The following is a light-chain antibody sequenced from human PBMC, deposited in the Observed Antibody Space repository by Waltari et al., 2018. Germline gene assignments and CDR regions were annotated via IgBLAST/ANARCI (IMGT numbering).Light chain of an antibody. CDR3: MQALQTPLT. Sequence: DIVLTQSPLSLPVTPGEPASISCRSSQSLLHSNGYNYMDWYLQKPGQSPQVLIYLGSNRASGVPDRFSGSGSGTDFTLKISRVEVEDVGVYYCMQALQTPLTFGGGTKVEIK. CDR2: LGS. V-gene: IGKV2-28*01. J-gene: IGKJ4*01. CDR1: QSLLHSNGYNY.